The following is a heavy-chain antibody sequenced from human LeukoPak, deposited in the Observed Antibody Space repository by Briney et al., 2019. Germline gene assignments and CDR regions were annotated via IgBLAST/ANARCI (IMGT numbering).Heavy chain of an antibody. D-gene: IGHD1-7*01. CDR2: ISYDGSNK. CDR1: GFTFSSYG. CDR3: AKARELQYSDY. J-gene: IGHJ4*02. Sequence: QPGRSLRLSCAASGFTFSSYGMHWVRQAPGKGLEWVAVISYDGSNKYYADSVKGRFTISRDNSKNTLYLQMNSLRAEDTAVYYCAKARELQYSDYWGQGTLVTVSS. V-gene: IGHV3-30*18.